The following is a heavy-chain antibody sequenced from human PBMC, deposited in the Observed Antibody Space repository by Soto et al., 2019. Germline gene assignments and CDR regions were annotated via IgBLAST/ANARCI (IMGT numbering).Heavy chain of an antibody. Sequence: EVQLVESGGGLVQPGGSLRLSCAASGFTFSRYEMNWVRQAPGKGLEWISYIHSSGTTIYYADSVKGRFTISRDNAKNSLCLQMNSLGAEDSVVYYCATRSGGGGAFDFWGQGTMVTVSS. CDR2: IHSSGTTI. D-gene: IGHD3-10*01. CDR3: ATRSGGGGAFDF. V-gene: IGHV3-48*03. CDR1: GFTFSRYE. J-gene: IGHJ3*01.